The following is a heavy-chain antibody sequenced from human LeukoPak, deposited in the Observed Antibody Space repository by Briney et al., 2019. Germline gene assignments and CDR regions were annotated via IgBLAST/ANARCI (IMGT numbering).Heavy chain of an antibody. CDR1: GYTFTSYY. J-gene: IGHJ3*02. CDR2: INPSGGST. CDR3: ARDGDAMVRGVIGGNAFDI. D-gene: IGHD3-10*01. Sequence: ASVKVSCKASGYTFTSYYMHWVRQAPGQGLEWMGIINPSGGSTSYAQKFQGRVTMTRDMSTSTVYMELSGLRSEDTAVYYCARDGDAMVRGVIGGNAFDIWGQGTMVTVSS. V-gene: IGHV1-46*01.